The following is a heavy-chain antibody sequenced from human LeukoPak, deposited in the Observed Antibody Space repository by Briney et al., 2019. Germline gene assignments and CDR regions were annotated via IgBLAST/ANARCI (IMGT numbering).Heavy chain of an antibody. CDR2: IYNSGRS. J-gene: IGHJ5*02. D-gene: IGHD2-8*02. CDR3: AGGSGASWFDP. CDR1: GGSISSCY. V-gene: IGHV4-59*01. Sequence: PSETLSLTCSVSGGSISSCYCNWIRQPPGQGLGGIAYIYNSGRSNYNPSLKSRVTISLDTSKNQFSLKLSSVTAADTDVYYCAGGSGASWFDPWGQGTLVTVSS.